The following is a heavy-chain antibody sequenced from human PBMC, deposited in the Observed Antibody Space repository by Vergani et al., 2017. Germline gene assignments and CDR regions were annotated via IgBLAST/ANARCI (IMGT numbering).Heavy chain of an antibody. CDR2: IHTSGGT. V-gene: IGHV4-61*02. D-gene: IGHD2-15*01. Sequence: QVQLQESGPGLVKPSQTLSLTCTVSGSSINSHNYYWSWIRQPAGKGLEWIGRIHTSGGTNYNPSLKSRVTMSEDTSKNQFSLNLTSVTAADTSVYFCARGSGLGGSCYKPLFDYLGEAILLTVSS. CDR1: GSSINSHNYY. J-gene: IGHJ4*02. CDR3: ARGSGLGGSCYKPLFDY.